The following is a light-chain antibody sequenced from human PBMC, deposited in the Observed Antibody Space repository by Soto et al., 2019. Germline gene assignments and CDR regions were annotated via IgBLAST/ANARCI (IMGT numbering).Light chain of an antibody. CDR1: QSVSSN. CDR3: QHYDHWPLT. Sequence: EIVMTQSPATLSVSPGERATLSCRASQSVSSNLAWYQQKPGQAPRLLIYDASNRATGIPARFSGSGSGTEFTLTISSLQSEDFAVYYCQHYDHWPLTFGQGTRLEIK. J-gene: IGKJ5*01. CDR2: DAS. V-gene: IGKV3D-15*01.